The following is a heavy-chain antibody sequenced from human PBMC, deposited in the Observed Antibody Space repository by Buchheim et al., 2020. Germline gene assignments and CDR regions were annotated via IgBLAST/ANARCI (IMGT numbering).Heavy chain of an antibody. V-gene: IGHV3-33*08. Sequence: VQLVESGGGLVQPGGSLRLSCAASGFTFSRQWMHWVRQAPGKGLEWVAVIWHDGSNKYYADSVKGRFTISRDNSKNTLYLQMNSLRAEDTAMYYCARVFGLWDFDYWGQGTL. J-gene: IGHJ4*02. CDR2: IWHDGSNK. D-gene: IGHD2-21*01. CDR3: ARVFGLWDFDY. CDR1: GFTFSRQW.